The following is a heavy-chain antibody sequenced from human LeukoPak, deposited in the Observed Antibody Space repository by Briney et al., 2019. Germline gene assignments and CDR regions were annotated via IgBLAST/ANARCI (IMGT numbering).Heavy chain of an antibody. J-gene: IGHJ4*02. V-gene: IGHV4-34*01. CDR3: ARGDRDTAY. CDR2: INHSGST. Sequence: SETLSLTCAVYGGSFSGYYWNWIRQPPGKGLEWIGEINHSGSTNYNPSLKSRVTISVDTTKNQFSLKLSSVTAADTAVYYCARGDRDTAYWGQGTLVTVSS. D-gene: IGHD2-21*02. CDR1: GGSFSGYY.